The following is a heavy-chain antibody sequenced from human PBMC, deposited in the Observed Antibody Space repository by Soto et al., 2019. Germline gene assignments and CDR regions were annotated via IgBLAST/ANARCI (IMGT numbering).Heavy chain of an antibody. CDR2: INPSGGST. CDR1: GYTFTSYY. D-gene: IGHD2-8*01. CDR3: ARGHCTNGVCYGSESVEATDFDY. J-gene: IGHJ4*02. Sequence: ASVKVSCKASGYTFTSYYMHWVRQAPGQGLEWMGIINPSGGSTSYAQKFQGRVTMTRDTSTSTVCMGLSSLRSEDTAVYYCARGHCTNGVCYGSESVEATDFDYWGQGTLATVYS. V-gene: IGHV1-46*01.